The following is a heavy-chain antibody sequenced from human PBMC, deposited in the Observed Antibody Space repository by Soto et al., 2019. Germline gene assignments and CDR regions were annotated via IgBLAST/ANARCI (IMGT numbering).Heavy chain of an antibody. CDR1: DGSISSYY. CDR3: ARRITGDPHFDL. CDR2: VYSNGGT. Sequence: QLQLQESGPGLVKPSETLSLTCTVSDGSISSYYWSWIRQPPGKGLEWIGYVYSNGGTSFNPSLKGRVAISVDTSRNRFSLRLNSVTAADTAVYYCARRITGDPHFDLWGRGTLVTVSS. D-gene: IGHD1-20*01. J-gene: IGHJ2*01. V-gene: IGHV4-59*12.